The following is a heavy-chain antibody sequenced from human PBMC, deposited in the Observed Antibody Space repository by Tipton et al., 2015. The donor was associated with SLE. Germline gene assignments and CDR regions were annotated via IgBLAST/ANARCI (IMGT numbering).Heavy chain of an antibody. CDR2: INHSGST. D-gene: IGHD3-10*01. CDR3: ARGGTMVQGVISL. Sequence: LRLSCAVYGGSFSGYYWSWIRQPPGKGLEWIGEINHSGSTNYNPSLKSRVTISVDTSKNQFSLKLSSVTAADTAVYYRARGGTMVQGVISLWGQGTLVTVSS. CDR1: GGSFSGYY. J-gene: IGHJ4*02. V-gene: IGHV4-34*01.